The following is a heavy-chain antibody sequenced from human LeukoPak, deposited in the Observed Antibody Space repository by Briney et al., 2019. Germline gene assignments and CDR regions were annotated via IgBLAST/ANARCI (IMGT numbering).Heavy chain of an antibody. CDR3: ARRSNKGPYRYITNDC. Sequence: PSETLSLTCTVSGASIRNPDYYWGWIRQPPGKGLEWICCVDYSRGTYSNPSLPGRVTLAVDTSSDQVSLNLNSVTAADTAVYYCARRSNKGPYRYITNDCWGQGTLVTVSS. J-gene: IGHJ4*02. D-gene: IGHD5-18*01. V-gene: IGHV4-39*01. CDR2: VDYSRGT. CDR1: GASIRNPDYY.